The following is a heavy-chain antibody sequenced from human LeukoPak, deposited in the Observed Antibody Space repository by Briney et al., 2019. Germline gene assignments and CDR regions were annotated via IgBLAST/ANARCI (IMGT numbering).Heavy chain of an antibody. CDR2: IIPILGIA. CDR1: GGTFSSYA. J-gene: IGHJ4*02. Sequence: SVKVSCKASGGTFSSYAISWVRQAPGQGLEWMGRIIPILGIANYAQKLQGRVTMTTDTSTSTAYMELRSLRSDDTAVYYCARDFRTLAAAGTHHDYWGQGTLVTVSS. D-gene: IGHD6-13*01. V-gene: IGHV1-69*04. CDR3: ARDFRTLAAAGTHHDY.